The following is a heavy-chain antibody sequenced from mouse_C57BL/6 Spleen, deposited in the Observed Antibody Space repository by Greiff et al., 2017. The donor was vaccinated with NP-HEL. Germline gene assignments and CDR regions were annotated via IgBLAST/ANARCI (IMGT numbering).Heavy chain of an antibody. CDR3: ARWGASYYFDY. J-gene: IGHJ2*01. D-gene: IGHD6-1*01. Sequence: VKVVESGPELVKPGASVKISCKASGYAFSSSWMNWVKQRPGKGLEWIGRIYPGDGDTNYNGKFKGKATLTADKSSSTAYMQLSSLTSEDSAVYFCARWGASYYFDYWGQGTTLTVSS. CDR2: IYPGDGDT. CDR1: GYAFSSSW. V-gene: IGHV1-82*01.